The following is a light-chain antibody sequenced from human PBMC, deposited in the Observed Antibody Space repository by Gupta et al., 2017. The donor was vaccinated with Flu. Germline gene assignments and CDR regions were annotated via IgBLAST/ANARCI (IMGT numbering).Light chain of an antibody. CDR3: QQSYSTPRT. CDR2: AAS. CDR1: QSISSY. Sequence: IQMTQSPSSLSASVGDRVTITCRASQSISSYLNWYQQKPGKAPKLLIYAASSLQSGVPSRFSGSGSGTDFTLTISMLQPEDFATYYCQQSYSTPRTFGQGTKVEIK. V-gene: IGKV1-39*01. J-gene: IGKJ1*01.